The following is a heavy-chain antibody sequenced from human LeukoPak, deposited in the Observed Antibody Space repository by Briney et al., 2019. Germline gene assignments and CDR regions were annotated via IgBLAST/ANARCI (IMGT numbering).Heavy chain of an antibody. CDR3: AKYGKSGWSIDN. CDR1: GGSISSYY. D-gene: IGHD6-19*01. V-gene: IGHV4-59*08. J-gene: IGHJ4*02. CDR2: IYYSGST. Sequence: PSETLSLTCTVSGGSISSYYWSWIRQPPGKGLEWIGYIYYSGSTNYNPSLKSRVTISVDTSKNQFSLKLSSVTAADTAVYYCAKYGKSGWSIDNWGQGTLVTVSS.